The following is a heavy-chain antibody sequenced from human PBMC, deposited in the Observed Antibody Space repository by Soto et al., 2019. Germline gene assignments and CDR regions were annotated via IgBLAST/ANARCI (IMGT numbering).Heavy chain of an antibody. CDR2: ISSTTGTYI. CDR3: ARVAIKYQLLGWFDP. Sequence: GASLRLSFAASGFSFRSYYMNWVRQAPGRGLEWVSSISSTTGTYIYYADSVKGRFTISRDNAKNSLYLQMNSLRAEDTAVYYCARVAIKYQLLGWFDPWGQGTPVTVSS. J-gene: IGHJ5*02. CDR1: GFSFRSYY. D-gene: IGHD2-2*01. V-gene: IGHV3-21*01.